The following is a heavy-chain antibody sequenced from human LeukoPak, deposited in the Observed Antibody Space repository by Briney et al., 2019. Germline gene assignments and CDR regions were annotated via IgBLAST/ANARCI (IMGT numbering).Heavy chain of an antibody. V-gene: IGHV3-43D*03. Sequence: PGGSLRLSCAASGFTFDDYAMHWVRQAPGKGLEWVSLISWDGGSTYYADSVKGRFTISRDNSKNTLYLQMNSLRAEDTAVYYCAKSGSSFDYWGQGTLVTVSS. D-gene: IGHD6-6*01. CDR1: GFTFDDYA. CDR2: ISWDGGST. J-gene: IGHJ4*02. CDR3: AKSGSSFDY.